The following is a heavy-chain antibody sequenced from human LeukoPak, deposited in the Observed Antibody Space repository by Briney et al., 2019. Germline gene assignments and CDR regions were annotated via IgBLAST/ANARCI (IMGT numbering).Heavy chain of an antibody. J-gene: IGHJ4*02. Sequence: SETLSLTCTVSGGSISTYYWSWIRKPPGKGLEWIGHIYNGGSTNYSPSLKSRVTISVDTSKNQFSLKLSSVTAADTAVYYCARAGVAAASRMALDYWGQGTLVTVSS. CDR1: GGSISTYY. V-gene: IGHV4-59*08. CDR3: ARAGVAAASRMALDY. CDR2: IYNGGST. D-gene: IGHD6-13*01.